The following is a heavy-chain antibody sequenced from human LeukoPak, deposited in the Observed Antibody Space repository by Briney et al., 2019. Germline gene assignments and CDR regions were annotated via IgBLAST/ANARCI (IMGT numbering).Heavy chain of an antibody. CDR2: INPNSGGT. CDR1: GYTFTGYY. V-gene: IGHV1-2*02. CDR3: ARDRDYGSGIFDY. Sequence: ASVKLSCKASGYTFTGYYMHWVRQAPGHGLGWMGWINPNSGGTNYAQKFQGRVTTTRDTSISTAYMELNRLRSDDTAVYYCARDRDYGSGIFDYWGQGTLVTVSS. J-gene: IGHJ4*02. D-gene: IGHD3-10*01.